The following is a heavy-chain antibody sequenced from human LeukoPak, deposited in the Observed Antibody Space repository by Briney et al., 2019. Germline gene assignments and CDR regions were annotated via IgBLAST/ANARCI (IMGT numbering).Heavy chain of an antibody. CDR3: AKLSYHDSGGPPL. D-gene: IGHD3-22*01. CDR2: ISSSSSYI. Sequence: GGSLRLSCAASGFTFSSYSMNWVRQAPGKGLEWVSSISSSSSYIYYADSVKGRFAISRDNSKNTLYLQMNTLRAEDTALYYCAKLSYHDSGGPPLWGQGTMVTVSS. J-gene: IGHJ3*01. CDR1: GFTFSSYS. V-gene: IGHV3-21*04.